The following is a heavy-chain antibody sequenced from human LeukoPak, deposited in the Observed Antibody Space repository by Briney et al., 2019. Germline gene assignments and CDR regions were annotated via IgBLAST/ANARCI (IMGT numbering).Heavy chain of an antibody. D-gene: IGHD1-26*01. Sequence: ASVKVSCKASGYTFTSYDINWVRQATGQGPEWMGWMNPNSGSTGYAQKFQGRVTMTRNTSISTAYMELSSLRSEDTAVYYCARFGGSYGVFDYWGQGTLVTVSS. CDR2: MNPNSGST. CDR1: GYTFTSYD. CDR3: ARFGGSYGVFDY. J-gene: IGHJ4*02. V-gene: IGHV1-8*01.